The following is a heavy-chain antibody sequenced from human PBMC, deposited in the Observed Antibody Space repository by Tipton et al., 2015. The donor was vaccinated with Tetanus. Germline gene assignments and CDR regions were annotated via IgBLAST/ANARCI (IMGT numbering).Heavy chain of an antibody. CDR3: AKDQGGGRVVRLNWFDP. CDR2: IYYSGST. D-gene: IGHD6-6*01. CDR1: GGSINSGGYF. V-gene: IGHV4-31*03. Sequence: LRLSCSVSGGSINSGGYFWNWIRQQPGKGPEWIGYIYYSGSTYYNPSLESRITMSVDTSKNQFSLKMNSVTAADTAVYYCAKDQGGGRVVRLNWFDPWGPGTLVTVSS. J-gene: IGHJ5*02.